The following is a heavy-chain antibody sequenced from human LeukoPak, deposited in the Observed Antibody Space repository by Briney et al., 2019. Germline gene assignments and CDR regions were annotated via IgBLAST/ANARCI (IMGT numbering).Heavy chain of an antibody. D-gene: IGHD5-12*01. Sequence: PSETLSLTCAVYGGSFSGYYWSWIRQPPGKGLEWIGEINRSGSTNYNPSLKCRVTISVDTSKNQFSLKLSSVTAADTAVYYCARGGGYRDYWGQGTLVTVSS. V-gene: IGHV4-34*01. CDR3: ARGGGYRDY. J-gene: IGHJ4*02. CDR2: INRSGST. CDR1: GGSFSGYY.